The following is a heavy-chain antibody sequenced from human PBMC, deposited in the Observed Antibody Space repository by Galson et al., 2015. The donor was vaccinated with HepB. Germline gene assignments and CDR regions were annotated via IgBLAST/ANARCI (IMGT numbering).Heavy chain of an antibody. D-gene: IGHD3-10*01. Sequence: SLRLSCAASGFTFSSYWMSWVRQAPGKGLEWVANIKQDGSEKYYVDSVKGRFTISRDNAKNSLYLQMNSLRAEDTAVYYCARNEVVRGVIITPFDYWGQGTLVTVSS. CDR3: ARNEVVRGVIITPFDY. CDR1: GFTFSSYW. J-gene: IGHJ4*02. CDR2: IKQDGSEK. V-gene: IGHV3-7*03.